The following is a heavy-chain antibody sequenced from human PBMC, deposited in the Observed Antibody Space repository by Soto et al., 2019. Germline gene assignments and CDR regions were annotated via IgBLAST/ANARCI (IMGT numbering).Heavy chain of an antibody. CDR3: AKEAYYYDSSGRRRYFDY. V-gene: IGHV3-23*01. D-gene: IGHD3-22*01. CDR1: GFTFSSYA. CDR2: ISGSGGST. Sequence: GSLRLSCAASGFTFSSYAMSWVRQAPGKGPEWVSAISGSGGSTYYADSVKGRFTISRDNSKNTLYLQMNSLRAEDTAVYYCAKEAYYYDSSGRRRYFDYWGQGTLVTVSS. J-gene: IGHJ4*02.